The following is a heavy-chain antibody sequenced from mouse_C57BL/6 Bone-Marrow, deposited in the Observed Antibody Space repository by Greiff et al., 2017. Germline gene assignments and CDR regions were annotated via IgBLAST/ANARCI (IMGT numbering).Heavy chain of an antibody. Sequence: VQVVESGAELMKPGASVKLSCKASGYTFTGYWIEWVKQRPGHGLEWIGEILPGSGSTNYNEKFKGKATFTADTSSNTAYMQLSSLTTEDAAIYYCARRASTGYYYAMDYWGQGTSVTVSS. CDR1: GYTFTGYW. CDR2: ILPGSGST. J-gene: IGHJ4*01. D-gene: IGHD1-1*01. CDR3: ARRASTGYYYAMDY. V-gene: IGHV1-9*01.